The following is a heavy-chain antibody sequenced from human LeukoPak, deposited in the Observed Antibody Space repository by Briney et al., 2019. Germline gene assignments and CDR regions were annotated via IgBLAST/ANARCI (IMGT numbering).Heavy chain of an antibody. J-gene: IGHJ6*03. CDR1: GFPFSDYY. CDR2: ITSSSSTI. Sequence: PEGSLRLSCAASGFPFSDYYMTWIRQAPGKGLEWVSYITSSSSTIYYADSVKGRFTISRDNAKNSLYLQMNSLRADDTAVYYCARDNGGEDYKYYYMDVWGKGTTVTVSS. V-gene: IGHV3-11*04. CDR3: ARDNGGEDYKYYYMDV. D-gene: IGHD2-21*01.